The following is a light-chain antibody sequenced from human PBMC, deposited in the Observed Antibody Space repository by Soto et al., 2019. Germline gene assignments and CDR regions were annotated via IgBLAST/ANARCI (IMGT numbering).Light chain of an antibody. CDR3: CSYAGRDKLV. Sequence: QSVLTQPRSVSGSPGQSVTISCTGTSGDVGGYDYVSWYLKHPDKAPKLIIYDVSKRPSGVPDRFSASKSGNTAYLTVSGLQAEDDAEYFCCSYAGRDKLVFGGGTKLTVL. CDR1: SGDVGGYDY. J-gene: IGLJ3*02. CDR2: DVS. V-gene: IGLV2-11*01.